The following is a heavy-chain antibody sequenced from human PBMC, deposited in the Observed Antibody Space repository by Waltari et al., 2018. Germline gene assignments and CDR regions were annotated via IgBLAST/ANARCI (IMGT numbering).Heavy chain of an antibody. CDR2: IYYRGST. CDR1: GGSISSSSYY. CDR3: ARLYGDNYADFDY. D-gene: IGHD4-17*01. Sequence: QLQLQESGPGLVKPSETLSLTCTVSGGSISSSSYYWGWIRQPPGKGLEWIGRIYYRGSTYYNPSLKSRVTIFVDTSKNQFSLKLSSVTAADTAVYYCARLYGDNYADFDYWGQGTLVTVSS. J-gene: IGHJ4*02. V-gene: IGHV4-39*01.